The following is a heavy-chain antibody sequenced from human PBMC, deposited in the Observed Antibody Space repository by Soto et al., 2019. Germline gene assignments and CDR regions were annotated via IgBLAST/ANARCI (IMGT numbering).Heavy chain of an antibody. CDR3: AKDPTQPGGYYFDY. D-gene: IGHD3-22*01. J-gene: IGHJ4*02. V-gene: IGHV3-30*18. Sequence: QVQLVESGGGVVQPGRSLRLSCAASGFTFSTYGMHWDRQAPGKGLEWVAAISYDGSNKYYADSVKGRFTISRDNSKNTLYLQMSSLRAEDTAVYYCAKDPTQPGGYYFDYWGQGTLVTVSS. CDR2: ISYDGSNK. CDR1: GFTFSTYG.